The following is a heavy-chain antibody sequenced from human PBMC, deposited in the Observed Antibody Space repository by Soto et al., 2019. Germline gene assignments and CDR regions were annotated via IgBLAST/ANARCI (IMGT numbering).Heavy chain of an antibody. CDR3: ARHRRTENWFDP. CDR1: GGSLGSSSYY. CDR2: INYNGDT. J-gene: IGHJ5*02. V-gene: IGHV4-39*01. Sequence: QMQLQESGPGLMKPSETLSLTCTVSGGSLGSSSYYWDWIRQPPGKGLEWIGNINYNGDTYYNPSLKGRVTMSVDTSKNQFSLRLSSVTAADTAVYYCARHRRTENWFDPWGQGTLVTVS.